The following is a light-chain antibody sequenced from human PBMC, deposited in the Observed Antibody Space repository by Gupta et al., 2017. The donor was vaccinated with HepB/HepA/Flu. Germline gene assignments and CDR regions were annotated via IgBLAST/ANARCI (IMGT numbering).Light chain of an antibody. V-gene: IGLV1-47*01. Sequence: QSVLTQPPSVSGTPGQRVTISCSGSSSNVGSGFVYWYQQFPAAAPKLLIYRKVQRPSAVPARFFASTSGAYASLPTSGVRSEEEADDYCAASDTSISIVAFGGGTKLTVL. CDR1: SSNVGSGF. J-gene: IGLJ2*01. CDR2: RKV. CDR3: AASDTSISIVA.